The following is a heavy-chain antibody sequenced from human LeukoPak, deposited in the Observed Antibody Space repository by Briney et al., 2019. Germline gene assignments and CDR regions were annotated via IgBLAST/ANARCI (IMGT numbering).Heavy chain of an antibody. V-gene: IGHV1-18*01. Sequence: ASVKVSCKASGYTFTSYGISWVRQAPGQGLEWMGWISAYNGNTSYAQKLQGRVTMTTDTSTSTAYMELRSLRSDDTAVYCCARDQRYSSSWYRSFDYWGQGTLVTVSS. J-gene: IGHJ4*02. CDR2: ISAYNGNT. CDR1: GYTFTSYG. D-gene: IGHD6-13*01. CDR3: ARDQRYSSSWYRSFDY.